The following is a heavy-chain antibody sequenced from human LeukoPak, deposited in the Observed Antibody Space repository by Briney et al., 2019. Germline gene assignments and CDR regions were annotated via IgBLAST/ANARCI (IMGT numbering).Heavy chain of an antibody. Sequence: GGSLRLSCAASGFTPSSYSMNWVRQAPGEGLEWVSYISSSSTIYYADSMKGRFTISRDNAKKSLSLPLNSLRAEDTAVYYCARGSPSMVRGVIGDGSGAFWGQGTLVTVSS. CDR3: ARGSPSMVRGVIGDGSGAF. CDR2: ISSSSTI. V-gene: IGHV3-48*04. J-gene: IGHJ4*02. CDR1: GFTPSSYS. D-gene: IGHD3-10*01.